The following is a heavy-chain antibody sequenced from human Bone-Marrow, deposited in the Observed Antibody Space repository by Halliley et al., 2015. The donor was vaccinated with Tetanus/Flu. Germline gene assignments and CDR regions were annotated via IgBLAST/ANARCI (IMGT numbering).Heavy chain of an antibody. D-gene: IGHD3-9*01. CDR3: ARAVVVTRDNFYWLLDV. J-gene: IGHJ6*02. Sequence: GEVFREGTTNYTPSRKTRVTISVDKSKTQFSLGLNSVAAADTALYYCARAVVVTRDNFYWLLDVWGQGTTVFVSS. CDR2: VFREGTT. V-gene: IGHV4-4*02.